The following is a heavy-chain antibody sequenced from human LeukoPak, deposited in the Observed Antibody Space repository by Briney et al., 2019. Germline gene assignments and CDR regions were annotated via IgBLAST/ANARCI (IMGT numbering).Heavy chain of an antibody. V-gene: IGHV2-5*02. CDR3: AHRRDCGGWYNFDL. CDR2: IYWDDDK. J-gene: IGHJ4*02. CDR1: ALSLIPKAVG. Sequence: SGPTLVKPTATLALTFNYYALSLIPKAVGKGWVRHPPGKALGWLALIYWDDDKRYSPSLKSRLTITKDTSKIQVVLKVTNMDPVDTATYCCAHRRDCGGWYNFDLWGQGTLVTVS. D-gene: IGHD6-19*01.